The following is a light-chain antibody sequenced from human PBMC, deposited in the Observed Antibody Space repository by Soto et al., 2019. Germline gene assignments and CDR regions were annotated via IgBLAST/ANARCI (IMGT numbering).Light chain of an antibody. CDR1: QSIASF. CDR3: QQSYTTPIT. Sequence: DIQMTQSPSSLSASVGDRVTMTCRASQSIASFLNWYQQKPGKAPKLLIYDASSVQSGVPSRFTGSGSGTDFTLTISSLQPEDFATYYCQQSYTTPITFGQGTRLEI. CDR2: DAS. J-gene: IGKJ5*01. V-gene: IGKV1-39*01.